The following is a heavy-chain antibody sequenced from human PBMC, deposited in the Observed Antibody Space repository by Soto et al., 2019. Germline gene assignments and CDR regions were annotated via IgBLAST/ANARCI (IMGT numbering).Heavy chain of an antibody. CDR3: VRERVPEDY. Sequence: VQLVESGGGLVKPGGSRRLSCAASGFTFSDYYISWVRQAPGKGPEWISYISNSDSTIYYADSVKGRFTISRDNAKTSLYLQMDSLRAEDTAVYYCVRERVPEDYWGQGTLVTVS. CDR1: GFTFSDYY. V-gene: IGHV3-11*01. CDR2: ISNSDSTI. J-gene: IGHJ4*02.